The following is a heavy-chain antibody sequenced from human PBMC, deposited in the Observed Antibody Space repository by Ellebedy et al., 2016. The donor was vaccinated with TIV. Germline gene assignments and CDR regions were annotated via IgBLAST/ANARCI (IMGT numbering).Heavy chain of an antibody. V-gene: IGHV3-7*01. CDR1: GFSFRNYW. Sequence: GESLKISCAASGFSFRNYWMSWLRQAPGKGLEWVANMRQDGNDVHYVDSVRGRFTISRDNAKNSLFLQMNSLRAEDTAVYYCATDGSYGDYLSPAHAFENWGQGTVVIVSS. J-gene: IGHJ3*02. D-gene: IGHD4-17*01. CDR3: ATDGSYGDYLSPAHAFEN. CDR2: MRQDGNDV.